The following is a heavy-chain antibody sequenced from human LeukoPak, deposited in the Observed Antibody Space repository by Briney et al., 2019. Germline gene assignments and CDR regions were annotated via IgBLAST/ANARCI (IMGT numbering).Heavy chain of an antibody. J-gene: IGHJ4*02. V-gene: IGHV3-7*01. D-gene: IGHD6-19*01. CDR2: TKEDGGEK. Sequence: GGSLRLSCAASGFTFSSYSMNWVRQAPGKGLEWVANTKEDGGEKYYVDSVKGRFTISRDNAENSLYLQMNSLRAEDTAVYYCARRSVAGSLDYWGQGTLVTVSS. CDR3: ARRSVAGSLDY. CDR1: GFTFSSYS.